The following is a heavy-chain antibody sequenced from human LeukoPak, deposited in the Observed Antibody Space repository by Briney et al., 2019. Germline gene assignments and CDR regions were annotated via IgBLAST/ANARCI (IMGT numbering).Heavy chain of an antibody. J-gene: IGHJ4*02. CDR3: TRVADSSGSRLVD. CDR1: GFTFSDYY. Sequence: GGSLRLSCAASGFTFSDYYVTWIRQAPGKGLEWVSYISGSGTTMYYADSVKGRFTISRDNAKNSLYLQMNSLRAEDTAVYYCTRVADSSGSRLVDWGQGTLVTVSS. CDR2: ISGSGTTM. V-gene: IGHV3-11*01. D-gene: IGHD3-22*01.